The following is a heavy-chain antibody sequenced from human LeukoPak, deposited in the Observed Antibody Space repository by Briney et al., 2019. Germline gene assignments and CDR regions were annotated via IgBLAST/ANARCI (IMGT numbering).Heavy chain of an antibody. Sequence: ASVKVSCKASGFTFTSSAVQWVRQARGQRLEWIGWIVVGSGNTNYAQKFQERVTITRDMSTSTAYMELSSLRSEDTAVYYCAADRGGTTIFGVVIPDRGAFDIWGQGTMVTVSS. CDR2: IVVGSGNT. CDR1: GFTFTSSA. CDR3: AADRGGTTIFGVVIPDRGAFDI. D-gene: IGHD3-3*01. V-gene: IGHV1-58*01. J-gene: IGHJ3*02.